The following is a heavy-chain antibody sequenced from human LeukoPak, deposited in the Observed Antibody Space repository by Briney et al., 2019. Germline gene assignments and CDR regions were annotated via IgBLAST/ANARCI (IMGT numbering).Heavy chain of an antibody. CDR3: ARDRYYYDSSGYPPFSV. V-gene: IGHV3-53*01. D-gene: IGHD3-22*01. J-gene: IGHJ3*01. Sequence: GGSLRLSCAASGFTVSSNYMSWVRQAPGKGLEWVSVIYSGGSTYYADSVKGRFTISRDNSKNTLYLQMNSLRAEDTAVYYCARDRYYYDSSGYPPFSVWGQGTMVTVSS. CDR2: IYSGGST. CDR1: GFTVSSNY.